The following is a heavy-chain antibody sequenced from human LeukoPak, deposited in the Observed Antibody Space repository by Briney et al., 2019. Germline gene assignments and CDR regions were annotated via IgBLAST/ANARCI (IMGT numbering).Heavy chain of an antibody. Sequence: ASVKVSCKASGGTFSSYAISWVRQAPGQGLEWMGGIIPIFGTANYAQKFQGRVTITADESTSTAYMELSSLRSEDTAVYYRARESGWYENYGMDVWGQGTTVTVSS. CDR2: IIPIFGTA. CDR3: ARESGWYENYGMDV. D-gene: IGHD6-19*01. V-gene: IGHV1-69*13. CDR1: GGTFSSYA. J-gene: IGHJ6*02.